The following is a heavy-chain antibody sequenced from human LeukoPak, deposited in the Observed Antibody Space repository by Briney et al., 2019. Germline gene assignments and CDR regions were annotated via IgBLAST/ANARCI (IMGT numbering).Heavy chain of an antibody. J-gene: IGHJ4*02. D-gene: IGHD5-12*01. CDR2: IYHSGST. Sequence: MTSQTLSLTCTVSGGSISSVDYYWSWIRQPPGKGLEWIGYIYHSGSTYYSPSLKSRVTISLDRSKNQFSLKLSSVTAADTAVYYCARTIPYDHIDYWGQGTLVTVSS. V-gene: IGHV4-30-2*01. CDR3: ARTIPYDHIDY. CDR1: GGSISSVDYY.